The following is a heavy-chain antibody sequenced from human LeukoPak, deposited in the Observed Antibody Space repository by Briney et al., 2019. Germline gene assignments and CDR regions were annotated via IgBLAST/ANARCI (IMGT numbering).Heavy chain of an antibody. D-gene: IGHD6-13*01. CDR2: INPNSGGT. CDR3: ARAAAAGTSHDAFDI. Sequence: ASVKVSCKASGYTFTGYYMHWVRQAPGQGLEWMGWINPNSGGTNYAQKFQGWVTMTRDTSISTAYMELSRLRSDDMAVYYCARAAAAGTSHDAFDIWGQGTMVTVSS. CDR1: GYTFTGYY. V-gene: IGHV1-2*04. J-gene: IGHJ3*02.